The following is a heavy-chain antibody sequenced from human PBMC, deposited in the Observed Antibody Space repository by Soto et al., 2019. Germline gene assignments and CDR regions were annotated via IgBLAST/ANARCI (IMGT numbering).Heavy chain of an antibody. CDR2: IYYSGST. CDR1: GGSISSYY. CDR3: ARDDFWSGYYHGMDV. Sequence: SETLSLTCTVSGGSISSYYWSWIRQPPGKGLEWIGYIYYSGSTNYNPSLKSRVTISVDTSNNQFSLKLSSVTAADTAVYYGARDDFWSGYYHGMDVWGQGTTVTVSS. V-gene: IGHV4-59*01. J-gene: IGHJ6*02. D-gene: IGHD3-3*01.